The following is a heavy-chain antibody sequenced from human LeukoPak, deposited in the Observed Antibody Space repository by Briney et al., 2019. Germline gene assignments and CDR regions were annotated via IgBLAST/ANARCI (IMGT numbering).Heavy chain of an antibody. CDR3: ARQYCSSTSCSKHDAFDI. CDR1: GFTFSSYW. D-gene: IGHD2-2*01. Sequence: GGSLRLSCAASGFTFSSYWMSWVRQAPGKGLEWVANIKQDGSEKYYVDSVKGRFTISRDNAKNSLYLEMNSLRAEDTAVYYCARQYCSSTSCSKHDAFDIWGQGTMVTVSS. CDR2: IKQDGSEK. J-gene: IGHJ3*02. V-gene: IGHV3-7*01.